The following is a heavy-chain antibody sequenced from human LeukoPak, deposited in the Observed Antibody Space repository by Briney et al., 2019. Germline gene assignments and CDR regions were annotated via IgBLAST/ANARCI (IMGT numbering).Heavy chain of an antibody. Sequence: PGGSLRLSCAASGFTFSSYWMHWVRQAPGKGLVWLSRISGDGSSTSYADSVQGRFTISRDNAKNTLYLQMNSLRAEDTAVYYCARPSVGFDPWGQGTLVTVSS. V-gene: IGHV3-74*01. CDR1: GFTFSSYW. J-gene: IGHJ5*02. CDR2: ISGDGSST. CDR3: ARPSVGFDP.